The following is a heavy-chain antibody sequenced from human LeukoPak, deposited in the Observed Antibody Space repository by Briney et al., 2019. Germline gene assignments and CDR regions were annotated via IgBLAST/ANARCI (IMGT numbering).Heavy chain of an antibody. CDR3: ARGKPSSGDDS. V-gene: IGHV4-39*07. D-gene: IGHD6-19*01. CDR2: IYFSGNT. Sequence: SETLSLTCTVSGGSISSSSYYWGWIRQPPGKGLEWIGSIYFSGNTYYNPSLKSRVVISVDTSKNQFSLQLNSMTAADTAVYYCARGKPSSGDDSWGQGTLVTVSS. CDR1: GGSISSSSYY. J-gene: IGHJ5*01.